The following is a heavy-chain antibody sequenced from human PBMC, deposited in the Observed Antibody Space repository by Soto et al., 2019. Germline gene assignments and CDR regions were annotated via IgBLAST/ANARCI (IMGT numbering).Heavy chain of an antibody. D-gene: IGHD6-13*01. CDR2: IYYSGST. V-gene: IGHV4-31*03. J-gene: IGHJ1*01. CDR1: GGSISSGGYY. Sequence: QVQLQESGPGLVKPSQTLSLTCTVSGGSISSGGYYWSWIRQHPGKGLEWIGYIYYSGSTYYNPSPMSRVTISVDTSKNQFSLKLSSVTAADTAVYYCARDPGAAAGPEYFQHWGQGTLVTVSS. CDR3: ARDPGAAAGPEYFQH.